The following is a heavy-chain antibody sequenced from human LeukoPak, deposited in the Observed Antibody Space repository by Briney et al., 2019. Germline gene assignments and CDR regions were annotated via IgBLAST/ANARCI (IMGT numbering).Heavy chain of an antibody. D-gene: IGHD3-3*01. CDR3: AGIPVFGVVLHQEPV. J-gene: IGHJ6*04. CDR1: GGTFSDYA. CDR2: FIPILGTA. Sequence: ASVKVSCKTSGGTFSDYALNWVRQAPGQGLEWMGVFIPILGTANSTQKFQGRVTITADISTNTVYMELSSLRSEDTAVYFCAGIPVFGVVLHQEPVWGKGTTVTVSS. V-gene: IGHV1-69*10.